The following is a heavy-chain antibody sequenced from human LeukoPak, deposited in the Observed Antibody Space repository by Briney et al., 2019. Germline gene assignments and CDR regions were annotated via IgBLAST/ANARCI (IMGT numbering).Heavy chain of an antibody. CDR2: IYTSVST. Sequence: SETLSLTCTVSGGSISSDNYYWSWVRQPAGKGLEWIGRIYTSVSTNYNPSLKSRVTISVDTSKNQFSLKLSSVTAADTAVYYCARGLGSSWLDAFDIWGQGTMVIVSS. D-gene: IGHD6-13*01. CDR3: ARGLGSSWLDAFDI. J-gene: IGHJ3*02. CDR1: GGSISSDNYY. V-gene: IGHV4-61*02.